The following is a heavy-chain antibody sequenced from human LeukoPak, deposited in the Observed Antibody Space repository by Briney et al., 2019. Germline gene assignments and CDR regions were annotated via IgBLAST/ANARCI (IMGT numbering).Heavy chain of an antibody. Sequence: GGSLRLSCAASGFTFSGYYMSWIRQAPGKGLEWVSYIGSSGATIYYADSMKGRFTISRDNAKNSLYLQMNSVRAEDTAVYYCVRVQVGHFDYWGQGTLVTVSS. CDR2: IGSSGATI. J-gene: IGHJ4*02. D-gene: IGHD3-3*02. CDR3: VRVQVGHFDY. V-gene: IGHV3-11*01. CDR1: GFTFSGYY.